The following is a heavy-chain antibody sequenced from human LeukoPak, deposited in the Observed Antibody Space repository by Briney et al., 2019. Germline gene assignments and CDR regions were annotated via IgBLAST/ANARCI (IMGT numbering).Heavy chain of an antibody. J-gene: IGHJ4*02. Sequence: PGGSLRLSCAASGFTFSSYAMSWVRQAPGKGLEWVSAISGSGGSTYYADSVKGRFTISRDNSKNTLYLQMNSLRAEDTAVYCCAKRPAYSYGAYFDYWGQGTLVTVSS. CDR1: GFTFSSYA. V-gene: IGHV3-23*01. CDR3: AKRPAYSYGAYFDY. D-gene: IGHD5-18*01. CDR2: ISGSGGST.